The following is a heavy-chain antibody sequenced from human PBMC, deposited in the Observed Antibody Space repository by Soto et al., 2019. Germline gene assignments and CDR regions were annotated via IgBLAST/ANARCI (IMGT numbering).Heavy chain of an antibody. V-gene: IGHV3-23*01. CDR3: AKNYFFDS. Sequence: GGSLRLSCAASGFTFSSYAMSWARQAPGKGLEWVSSIGVSSDAYYADSVKGRFTISRDNSRNTLYLQMNGLRAEDTALYYCAKNYFFDSWGQGTLVTVPQ. CDR1: GFTFSSYA. CDR2: IGVSSDA. J-gene: IGHJ4*02.